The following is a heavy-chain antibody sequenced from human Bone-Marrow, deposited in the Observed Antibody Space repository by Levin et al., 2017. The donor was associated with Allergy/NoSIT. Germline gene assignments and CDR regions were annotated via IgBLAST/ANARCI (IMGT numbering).Heavy chain of an antibody. J-gene: IGHJ4*02. CDR3: GRDLAGDYVEADY. D-gene: IGHD4-17*01. CDR1: GFTFSDYY. V-gene: IGHV3-11*01. Sequence: GESLKISCAASGFTFSDYYMSWIRQAPGKGLEWVSYISESGRTIYYADSVKGRFTISRDNAKNSLYLQMSSLRADDTALYYCGRDLAGDYVEADYWGQGTLVTVSS. CDR2: ISESGRTI.